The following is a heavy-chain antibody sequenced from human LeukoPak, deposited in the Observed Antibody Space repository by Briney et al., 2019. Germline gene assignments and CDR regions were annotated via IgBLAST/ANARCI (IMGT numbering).Heavy chain of an antibody. Sequence: GGSLRLSCAASGFTFSNAWMSWVRQAPWKGLEWVSIIYSGGTTYYADSVKGRFIISRDNSKNTLFLQMNSLRAEDTAVYYCARVGATKGEAFDIWGQGTMVTVSS. CDR3: ARVGATKGEAFDI. CDR1: GFTFSNAW. D-gene: IGHD1-26*01. J-gene: IGHJ3*02. CDR2: IYSGGTT. V-gene: IGHV3-66*01.